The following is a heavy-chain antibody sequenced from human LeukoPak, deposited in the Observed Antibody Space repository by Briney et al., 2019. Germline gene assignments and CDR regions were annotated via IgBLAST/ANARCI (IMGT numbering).Heavy chain of an antibody. CDR2: MNPNSGNT. CDR1: GYTFTSYD. CDR3: ARVPSGSYYERRYGMDV. Sequence: ASVKVSCKASGYTFTSYDINWVRQATGQGLEWMGWMNPNSGNTGYAQKFQGRVTMTRNTSISTAYMEVSSLRSEDTAVYYCARVPSGSYYERRYGMDVWGQGTTVTVSS. D-gene: IGHD3-10*01. V-gene: IGHV1-8*01. J-gene: IGHJ6*02.